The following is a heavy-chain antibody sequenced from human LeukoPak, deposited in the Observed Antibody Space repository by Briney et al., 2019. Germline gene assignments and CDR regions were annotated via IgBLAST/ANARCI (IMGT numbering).Heavy chain of an antibody. CDR3: ARAKGIAVDGTGVRIDV. Sequence: GSSLRLSCAASGFAFSSFAMHWVRQAPGKGLEWVAVTSYDGSEEFYADFVKGRFTISIDNSKNTLFLYMNSLRTEDTAVFYCARAKGIAVDGTGVRIDVWGRGTLVTVSS. V-gene: IGHV3-30*04. J-gene: IGHJ4*02. CDR1: GFAFSSFA. CDR2: TSYDGSEE. D-gene: IGHD6-13*01.